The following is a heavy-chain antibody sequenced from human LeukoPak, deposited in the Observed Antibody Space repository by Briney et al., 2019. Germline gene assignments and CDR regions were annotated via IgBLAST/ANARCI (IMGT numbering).Heavy chain of an antibody. CDR1: GFTFSGYA. CDR3: AKLVGASGYFDY. V-gene: IGHV3-23*01. CDR2: ISGSGGST. D-gene: IGHD2-15*01. Sequence: GGSLRLSCAAFGFTFSGYAMSWVRQAPGKGLEWVSAISGSGGSTYYADSVKGRFTISRDNSKNTLYLQMNSLRAEDTAVYYCAKLVGASGYFDYWGQGTLVTVSS. J-gene: IGHJ4*01.